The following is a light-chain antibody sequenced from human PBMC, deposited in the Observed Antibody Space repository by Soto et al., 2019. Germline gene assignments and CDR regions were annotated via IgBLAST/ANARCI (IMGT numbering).Light chain of an antibody. CDR2: SNN. V-gene: IGLV1-44*01. CDR3: ATWDDSLNDVV. Sequence: QPVLTQPPSASGTPGQRVTISCSGSSSNIGSNTVNWYQQLPGTAPKLLIYSNNQRPSGVPDRFSGSKSGTSGSLAISGLQSEDEADYYCATWDDSLNDVVFGGGTKVTVL. CDR1: SSNIGSNT. J-gene: IGLJ2*01.